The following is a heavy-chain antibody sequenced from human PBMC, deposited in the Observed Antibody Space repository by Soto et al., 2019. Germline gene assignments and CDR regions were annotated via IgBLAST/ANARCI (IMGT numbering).Heavy chain of an antibody. CDR2: ISYDGSNK. Sequence: QVQLVESGGGVVQPGRSLRLSCAASGFTFSSYAMHWVRQAPGKGLEWVAVISYDGSNKYYADSVKGRFTISRVNSKNTLYLQMNSLRAEDTAVYYCARPYGFDYGGNPGYWGQGTLVTVSS. CDR3: ARPYGFDYGGNPGY. J-gene: IGHJ4*02. V-gene: IGHV3-30-3*01. CDR1: GFTFSSYA. D-gene: IGHD4-17*01.